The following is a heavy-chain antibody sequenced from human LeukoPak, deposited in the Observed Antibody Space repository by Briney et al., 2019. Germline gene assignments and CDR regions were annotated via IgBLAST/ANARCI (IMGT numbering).Heavy chain of an antibody. CDR3: ARDRYDSSGTHWFDP. Sequence: GGSLTLSCAPSGFTFSDYYMSWIRQAPGRGLEWVSYFGGSGVYRNYADSVKGRFTISRDNTKNSLSLQMNSLRVEDTAVYYCARDRYDSSGTHWFDPWGQGTLVTVSS. J-gene: IGHJ5*02. CDR1: GFTFSDYY. CDR2: FGGSGVYR. V-gene: IGHV3-11*05. D-gene: IGHD3-22*01.